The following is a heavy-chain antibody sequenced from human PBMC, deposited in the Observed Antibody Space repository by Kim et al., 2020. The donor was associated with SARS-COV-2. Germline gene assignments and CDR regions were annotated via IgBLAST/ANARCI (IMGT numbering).Heavy chain of an antibody. V-gene: IGHV7-4-1*02. Sequence: APVKVSCKASGYTFTSYAMNWVRQAPGQGLEWMGWINTNTGNPTYAQGFTGRFVFSLDTSVSTAYLQISSLKAEDTAVYYCARGLYSSSWGGMDVWGQGTTVTVSS. D-gene: IGHD6-13*01. J-gene: IGHJ6*02. CDR2: INTNTGNP. CDR1: GYTFTSYA. CDR3: ARGLYSSSWGGMDV.